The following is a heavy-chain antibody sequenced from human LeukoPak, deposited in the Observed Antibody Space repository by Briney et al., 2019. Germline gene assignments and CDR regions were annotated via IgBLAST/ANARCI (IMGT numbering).Heavy chain of an antibody. V-gene: IGHV3-30-3*01. CDR3: ASSYYASSGYGEVFDY. Sequence: GGSLRLSCAASGFTFSSYAMRWVRQAPGKGLEWVAVISYDGSNKYYADSVKGRFTISRDNSKNTLYLQMNSLRAEDTAVYYCASSYYASSGYGEVFDYWGQGTLVTVSS. D-gene: IGHD3-22*01. CDR1: GFTFSSYA. CDR2: ISYDGSNK. J-gene: IGHJ4*02.